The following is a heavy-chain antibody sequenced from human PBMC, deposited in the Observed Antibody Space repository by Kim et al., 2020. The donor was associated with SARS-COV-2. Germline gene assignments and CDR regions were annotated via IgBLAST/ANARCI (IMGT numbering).Heavy chain of an antibody. CDR2: T. V-gene: IGHV1-46*01. CDR3: AREGIAGATDY. J-gene: IGHJ4*02. D-gene: IGHD1-26*01. Sequence: TNYAQKFQGRVTMTRDTSTSTVYMEVSSLRSEDTAVFYCAREGIAGATDYWGQGTLVTVSS.